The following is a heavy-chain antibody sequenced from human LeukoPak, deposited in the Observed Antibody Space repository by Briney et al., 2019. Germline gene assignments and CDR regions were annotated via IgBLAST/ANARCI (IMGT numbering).Heavy chain of an antibody. D-gene: IGHD1-1*01. V-gene: IGHV4-34*01. CDR3: VRDRELAY. Sequence: SKTLSLTCAVYGGSFSGYYWSWIRQPPGKGLEWIGEINHSGSTDYNPSLKSRVTISVDTSKNQFSLKLSSVTAADTAVYYCVRDRELAYWGQGILVTVSS. J-gene: IGHJ4*02. CDR1: GGSFSGYY. CDR2: INHSGST.